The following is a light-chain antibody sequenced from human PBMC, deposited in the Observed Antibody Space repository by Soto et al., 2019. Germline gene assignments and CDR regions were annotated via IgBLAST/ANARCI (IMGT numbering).Light chain of an antibody. CDR2: GNS. Sequence: QSVLTQPPSVSGGPGQRVTISCTGSSSNIGAGYDVHWYQQLPGTAPKLLIYGNSNRPSGVPDRFSGSKSGTSASLAITGLQAEDEADYYCQSYDSSLSAVVFDGGTKVTVL. V-gene: IGLV1-40*01. CDR1: SSNIGAGYD. J-gene: IGLJ2*01. CDR3: QSYDSSLSAVV.